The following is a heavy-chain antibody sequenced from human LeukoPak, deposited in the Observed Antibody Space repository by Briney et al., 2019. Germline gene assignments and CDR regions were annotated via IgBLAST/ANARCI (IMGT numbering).Heavy chain of an antibody. J-gene: IGHJ4*02. CDR1: GGSFSGYY. CDR2: INHSGST. Sequence: PSETLSLTCAVYGGSFSGYYWSWIRQPPGKGLEWIGEINHSGSTSYNPSLKSRVTISVDTSKNQFSLKLSSVTAADTAVYYCARGVGYSSSWYDDYWGQGTLVTVSS. D-gene: IGHD6-13*01. CDR3: ARGVGYSSSWYDDY. V-gene: IGHV4-34*01.